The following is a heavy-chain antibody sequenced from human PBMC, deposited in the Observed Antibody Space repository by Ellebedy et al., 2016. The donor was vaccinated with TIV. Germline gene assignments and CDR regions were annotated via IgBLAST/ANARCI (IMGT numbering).Heavy chain of an antibody. CDR1: GGTFSSYA. Sequence: SVKVSCXASGGTFSSYAISWVRQAPGQGLEWMGRIIPILGIANYAQKFQGRVTMTRNTSISTAYMELSSLRSEDTAVYYCARDDYGEGYWGQGTLVTVSS. J-gene: IGHJ4*02. D-gene: IGHD4-17*01. V-gene: IGHV1-69*04. CDR3: ARDDYGEGY. CDR2: IIPILGIA.